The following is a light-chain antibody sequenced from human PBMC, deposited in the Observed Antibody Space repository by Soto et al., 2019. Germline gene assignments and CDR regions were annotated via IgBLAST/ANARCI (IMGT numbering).Light chain of an antibody. V-gene: IGLV2-8*01. Sequence: QSALTQPPSASGSPGQSVTISCTGTSGDVGGYNYVSWYQQHPGKAPKLMIYEVSKRPSGVPDRFSGSKSGNTASLTVSGLQAEDEADYYCSSYAGNNKLGVFGGGTKLTVL. CDR2: EVS. CDR1: SGDVGGYNY. J-gene: IGLJ3*02. CDR3: SSYAGNNKLGV.